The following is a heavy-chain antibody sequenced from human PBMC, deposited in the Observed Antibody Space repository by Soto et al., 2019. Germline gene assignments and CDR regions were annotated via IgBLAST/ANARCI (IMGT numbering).Heavy chain of an antibody. J-gene: IGHJ4*02. CDR2: ISAYNGNT. CDR1: GYTFTSYG. CDR3: ARGQGLAPEYGDYVCEPYHY. D-gene: IGHD4-17*01. V-gene: IGHV1-18*01. Sequence: QVQLVQSGAEVKKPGASVTVSCKASGYTFTSYGISWVRQAPGQGLDWMGWISAYNGNTNYAQKLQGRVTMTTVTSTSTAYMELRSLRSDDTAVYYCARGQGLAPEYGDYVCEPYHYWGQGTLVTVSS.